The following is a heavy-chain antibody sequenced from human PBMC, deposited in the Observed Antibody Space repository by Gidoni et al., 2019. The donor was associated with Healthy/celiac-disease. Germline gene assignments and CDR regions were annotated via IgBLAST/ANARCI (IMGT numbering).Heavy chain of an antibody. V-gene: IGHV4-59*01. Sequence: GLEWIGYISSSGSTNYNPSLKSRVTISVDTSKNQFSLTLRSVTAADTAVYYCARDRSSSSWDGNYYYYGMDVWGQGTTVTVSS. D-gene: IGHD6-13*01. J-gene: IGHJ6*02. CDR2: ISSSGST. CDR3: ARDRSSSSWDGNYYYYGMDV.